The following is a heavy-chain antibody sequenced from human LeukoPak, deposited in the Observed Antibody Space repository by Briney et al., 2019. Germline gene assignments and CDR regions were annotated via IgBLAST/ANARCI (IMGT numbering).Heavy chain of an antibody. CDR1: GGSINNYY. J-gene: IGHJ3*02. CDR2: IYTRGST. D-gene: IGHD2-15*01. CDR3: ARGRYCSADICSGGDAFDI. V-gene: IGHV4-4*07. Sequence: PSXXLXLTCTVSGGSINNYYWSWIRQPAGKGLEWIGRIYTRGSTNYNPSLKSRVTMSVDTSKNQFSLKLSSVTAADTAVYYCARGRYCSADICSGGDAFDIWGQGTMVSVXS.